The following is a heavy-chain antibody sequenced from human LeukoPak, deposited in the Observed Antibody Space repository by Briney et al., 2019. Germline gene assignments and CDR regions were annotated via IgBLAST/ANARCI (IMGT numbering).Heavy chain of an antibody. CDR3: ARQGRLLRYFDY. CDR1: GGSISSSSYY. D-gene: IGHD3-9*01. Sequence: NSSETLSLTCTVSGGSISSSSYYWAWIRQPPGKGLEWIGSIYYSGSTYYNPSLKSRVTISVDTSKNQFSLKLSSVTAADTAVYYCARQGRLLRYFDYWGQGTLVTVSS. J-gene: IGHJ4*02. V-gene: IGHV4-39*01. CDR2: IYYSGST.